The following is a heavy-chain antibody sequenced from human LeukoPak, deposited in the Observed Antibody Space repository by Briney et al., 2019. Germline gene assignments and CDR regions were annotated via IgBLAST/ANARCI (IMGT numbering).Heavy chain of an antibody. CDR1: GVSFSSYS. CDR3: ARPSGYYAFDS. Sequence: GGSLRLSCEVSGVSFSSYSMDWGRQAPGKGLEGVASITSGSRYLYYGDSVKGRFTVSRDNTKNSLHLQMNSLRVDDTAVYYCARPSGYYAFDSWGQGTLVTVSS. V-gene: IGHV3-21*06. CDR2: ITSGSRYL. D-gene: IGHD3-22*01. J-gene: IGHJ4*02.